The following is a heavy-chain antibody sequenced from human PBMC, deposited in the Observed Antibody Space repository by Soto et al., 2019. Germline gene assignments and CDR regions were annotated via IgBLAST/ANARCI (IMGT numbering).Heavy chain of an antibody. CDR1: GGSISSSSYY. D-gene: IGHD3-16*01. CDR2: IYYSGST. V-gene: IGHV4-39*01. CDR3: ARSSLGVDAFDI. Sequence: PSETLSLTCTVSGGSISSSSYYWGWIRQPPWKGLEWIGSIYYSGSTYYNPSLKSRVTISVDTSKNQFSLKLSSVTAADTAVYYCARSSLGVDAFDIWGQGXMVTV. J-gene: IGHJ3*02.